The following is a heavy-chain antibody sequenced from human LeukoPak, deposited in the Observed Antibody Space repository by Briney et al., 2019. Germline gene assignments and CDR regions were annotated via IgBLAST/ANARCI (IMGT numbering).Heavy chain of an antibody. CDR3: AKNSHDVLTGYYWLIDY. D-gene: IGHD3-9*01. V-gene: IGHV3-30*18. CDR1: GFTFSSYG. J-gene: IGHJ4*02. Sequence: PGRSLRLSCAASGFTFSSYGMHWVRQAPGKGLEWVAVISYDGSNKYYADSVKGRFTISRDNSKNTLYLQMNSLRAEDTAVYYCAKNSHDVLTGYYWLIDYWGQGTLVTVSS. CDR2: ISYDGSNK.